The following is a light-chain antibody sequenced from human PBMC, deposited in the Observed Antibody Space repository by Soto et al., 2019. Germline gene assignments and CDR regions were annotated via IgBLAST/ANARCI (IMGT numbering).Light chain of an antibody. Sequence: QSALTQPRSVSGSPGQSVTISCTGTNIGAYNYVSWYQQYPGKAPKLMIYDVTKRPSGVPDRFSGSKSGNTASLTISGLQAEDEADYYCCSYTSTTSYVFGSGTKLTVL. CDR1: NIGAYNY. CDR2: DVT. CDR3: CSYTSTTSYV. V-gene: IGLV2-11*01. J-gene: IGLJ1*01.